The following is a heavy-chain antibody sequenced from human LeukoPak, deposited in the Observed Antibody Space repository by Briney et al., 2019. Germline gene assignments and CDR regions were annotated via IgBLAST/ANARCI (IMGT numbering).Heavy chain of an antibody. D-gene: IGHD6-6*01. CDR2: INHSGST. Sequence: TSETLSLTSAVYVGSFSGYYWSWIRQPPGKGLEWIGEINHSGSTNYNPSLKSRVTISVDTSKNQFSLQLSSVTAADTAVYYCARGRVLGSSSPFDYWGQGTLVTVSS. CDR1: VGSFSGYY. J-gene: IGHJ4*02. CDR3: ARGRVLGSSSPFDY. V-gene: IGHV4-34*01.